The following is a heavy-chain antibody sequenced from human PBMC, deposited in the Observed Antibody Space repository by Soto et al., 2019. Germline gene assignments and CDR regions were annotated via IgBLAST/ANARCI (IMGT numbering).Heavy chain of an antibody. Sequence: GESLKISCKGSGYSFTSYWISWVRQMSGKGLEWMGRIDPSDSYTNYSPSFQGHVTISADKSISTAYLQWSSLKASDTAMYYCARYQGSGSYPDHYYGMDVWGQGTTVTVSS. J-gene: IGHJ6*02. D-gene: IGHD3-10*01. V-gene: IGHV5-10-1*01. CDR3: ARYQGSGSYPDHYYGMDV. CDR1: GYSFTSYW. CDR2: IDPSDSYT.